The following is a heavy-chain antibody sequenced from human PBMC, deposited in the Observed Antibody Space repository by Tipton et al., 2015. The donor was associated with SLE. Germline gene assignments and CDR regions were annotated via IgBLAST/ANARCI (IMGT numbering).Heavy chain of an antibody. CDR2: IDSGGTNT. CDR1: GFVFRDYA. J-gene: IGHJ4*02. CDR3: AKGSYDFWTSDFAFFDS. V-gene: IGHV3-23*03. Sequence: SLRLSCAASGFVFRDYAMSWVRQVPGKGLEWVSIIDSGGTNTHYGDSVKGRFIISRDRSTLYLQMNNLRPDDTALYYCAKGSYDFWTSDFAFFDSWGQGTLVAVSS. D-gene: IGHD3-3*01.